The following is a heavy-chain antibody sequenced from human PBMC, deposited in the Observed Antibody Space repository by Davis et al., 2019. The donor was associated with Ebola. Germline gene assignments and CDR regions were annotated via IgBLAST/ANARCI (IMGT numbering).Heavy chain of an antibody. V-gene: IGHV4-59*08. D-gene: IGHD6-13*01. CDR1: GGSISSYY. J-gene: IGHJ4*02. Sequence: MPSETLSLTCTVSGGSISSYYWSWIRQPPGKGLEWIGYIYYSGSTNYNPSLKSRVTISVDTSKNQFSLKLSSVTAADTAVYYCARRDKSSSWSTWDYFDYWGQGTLVTVSS. CDR2: IYYSGST. CDR3: ARRDKSSSWSTWDYFDY.